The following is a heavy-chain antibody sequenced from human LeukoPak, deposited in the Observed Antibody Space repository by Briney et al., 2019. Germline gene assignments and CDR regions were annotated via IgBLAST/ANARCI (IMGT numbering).Heavy chain of an antibody. Sequence: SGTLSLTCAVSGGSISSSNWWSWVRQPPGKGLEWIGEIYHSGSTNYNPSLKSRVTIPVDKSKNQFSLKLSSVTAADTAVYYCARVRIAVDEVYFDYWGQGTLVTVSS. V-gene: IGHV4-4*02. CDR2: IYHSGST. D-gene: IGHD6-19*01. CDR1: GGSISSSNW. CDR3: ARVRIAVDEVYFDY. J-gene: IGHJ4*02.